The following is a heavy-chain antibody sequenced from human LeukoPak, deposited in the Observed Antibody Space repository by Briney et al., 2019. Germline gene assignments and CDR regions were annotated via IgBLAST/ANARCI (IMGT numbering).Heavy chain of an antibody. J-gene: IGHJ4*02. Sequence: SETLSLTCTASGYSISSGYNWGCIRQPPGQELECIVSICHSGSTYYDPSLKSRVTISVDTSKNPFSLKMSSLSAADTAVYYCAREYRSSWLRPWEIDYWGQGTLVTVSS. V-gene: IGHV4-38-2*02. D-gene: IGHD6-13*01. CDR1: GYSISSGYN. CDR3: AREYRSSWLRPWEIDY. CDR2: ICHSGST.